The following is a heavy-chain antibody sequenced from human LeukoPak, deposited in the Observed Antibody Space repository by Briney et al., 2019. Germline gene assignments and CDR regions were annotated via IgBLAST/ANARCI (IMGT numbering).Heavy chain of an antibody. D-gene: IGHD3-10*01. J-gene: IGHJ4*02. V-gene: IGHV3-48*03. Sequence: GGSLRLSCAAPGFTFSSNEMNWVRQAPGKGLEWVSYIRNGGTSISYADSVEGRFTISRDDAKNSLYLQMNSLRAEDTAVYYCARGYHYGYFDYWGQGALVTVSS. CDR2: IRNGGTSI. CDR1: GFTFSSNE. CDR3: ARGYHYGYFDY.